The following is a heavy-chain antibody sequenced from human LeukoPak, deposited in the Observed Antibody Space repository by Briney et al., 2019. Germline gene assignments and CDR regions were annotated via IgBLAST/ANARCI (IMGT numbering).Heavy chain of an antibody. CDR3: ARGSGGEGYGYDFDY. Sequence: SVKVSCKASGGTFSSYAISWVRQAPGQGLEWMGGIIPIFGTANYAQKFQGRVTITADKSASTAYMELSSLRSEDTAVYYCARGSGGEGYGYDFDYWGQGTLVTVSS. D-gene: IGHD5-12*01. J-gene: IGHJ4*02. CDR1: GGTFSSYA. V-gene: IGHV1-69*06. CDR2: IIPIFGTA.